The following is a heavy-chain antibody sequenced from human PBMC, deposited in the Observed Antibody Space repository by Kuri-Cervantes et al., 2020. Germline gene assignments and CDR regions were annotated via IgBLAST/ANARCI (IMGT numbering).Heavy chain of an antibody. CDR1: GFTFSSYG. J-gene: IGHJ6*02. CDR3: ARGRWELLYYGMDV. Sequence: GESLKISCAASGFTFSSYGMHWVRQAPGKGLEWVAVTWYDGSNKYYADSVKGRFTISRDNSKNTLYLQMNSLRAEDTAVYYCARGRWELLYYGMDVWGQGTTVTVSS. V-gene: IGHV3-33*01. D-gene: IGHD1-26*01. CDR2: TWYDGSNK.